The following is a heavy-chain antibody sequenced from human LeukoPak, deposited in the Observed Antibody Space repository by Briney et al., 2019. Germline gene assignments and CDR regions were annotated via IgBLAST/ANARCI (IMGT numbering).Heavy chain of an antibody. V-gene: IGHV4-59*01. CDR2: IYYSGST. CDR3: ATMKAVRVNDFWSGYPDY. J-gene: IGHJ4*02. Sequence: SETLSLTCTVSGVSLSSYYLSWIRQPPGKGLQWIGFIYYSGSTKYNPSLKSRLTMSLDRSKNQFSLKLSSVTAADTAVYYCATMKAVRVNDFWSGYPDYWGQGTLVTVSS. D-gene: IGHD3-3*01. CDR1: GVSLSSYY.